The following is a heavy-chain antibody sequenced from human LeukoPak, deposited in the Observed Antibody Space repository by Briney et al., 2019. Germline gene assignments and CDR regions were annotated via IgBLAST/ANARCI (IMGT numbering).Heavy chain of an antibody. D-gene: IGHD5-18*01. CDR1: GFSFSNYG. CDR3: ARANRGYSYGDDAFDI. CDR2: IWYDGSNK. J-gene: IGHJ3*02. Sequence: GGSLRLSCAASGFSFSNYGFHWVRQAPGKGLEWVAVIWYDGSNKYYADSVKGRFTISRDNSKNTLYLQMNSLRAEDTAVYYCARANRGYSYGDDAFDIWGQGTMVTVSS. V-gene: IGHV3-33*01.